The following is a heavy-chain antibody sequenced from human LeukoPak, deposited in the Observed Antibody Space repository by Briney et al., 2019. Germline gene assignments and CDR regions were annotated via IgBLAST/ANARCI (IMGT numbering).Heavy chain of an antibody. CDR2: INSDGSST. CDR1: GCNFSSYW. V-gene: IGHV3-74*01. D-gene: IGHD1-26*01. CDR3: ATPRGSGSYLAFDY. J-gene: IGHJ4*02. Sequence: PGGSLRLSCAASGCNFSSYWMHWVRQDPGKGLVWVSRINSDGSSTSYADSVKGRFTISRDNAKNTLYLQMNSLRAEDTAVYYCATPRGSGSYLAFDYWGQGTLVTVSS.